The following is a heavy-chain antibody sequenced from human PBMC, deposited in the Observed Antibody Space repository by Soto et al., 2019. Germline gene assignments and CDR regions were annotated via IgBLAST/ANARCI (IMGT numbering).Heavy chain of an antibody. CDR2: INSDGSSR. Sequence: GGSLRLSCAASGFTFSGYWMHWVRQVPGKGLVWVSRINSDGSSRSYADSVKGRFTISRDNAKNTLHLQMNSLRAEDTAVYYCARVGRGAFDAFDVWGQGTLVTVSS. CDR1: GFTFSGYW. J-gene: IGHJ3*01. CDR3: ARVGRGAFDAFDV. V-gene: IGHV3-74*01. D-gene: IGHD3-10*01.